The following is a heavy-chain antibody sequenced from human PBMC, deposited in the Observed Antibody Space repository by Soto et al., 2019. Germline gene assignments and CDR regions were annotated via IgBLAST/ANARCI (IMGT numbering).Heavy chain of an antibody. Sequence: EVQLVESGGGLIQPGGSLRLSCAASGFSVSSNYMSWVRQAPGKGLEWVSVIYSGGSTYYADSVKGRFTISRDNSKNTLFLKMNSVRVEERAVYYCARDPGGDYFDSRVYNYGGGGGDDYWGQGTLVTVSS. CDR3: ARDPGGDYFDSRVYNYGGGGGDDY. J-gene: IGHJ4*02. V-gene: IGHV3-53*01. CDR2: IYSGGST. D-gene: IGHD3-22*01. CDR1: GFSVSSNY.